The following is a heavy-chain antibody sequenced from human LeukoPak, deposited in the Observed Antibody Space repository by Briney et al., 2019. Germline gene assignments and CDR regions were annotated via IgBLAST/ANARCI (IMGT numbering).Heavy chain of an antibody. CDR2: INPSGGST. J-gene: IGHJ4*02. CDR3: ARGSVRYDSSGRPDY. D-gene: IGHD3-22*01. Sequence: ASVEVSCKASGYTFTSYYMHWVRQAPGQGLEWMGIINPSGGSTSYAQKFQGRVTMTRDTSTSTVYMELSSLRSEDTAVYYCARGSVRYDSSGRPDYWGQGTLVTVSS. CDR1: GYTFTSYY. V-gene: IGHV1-46*01.